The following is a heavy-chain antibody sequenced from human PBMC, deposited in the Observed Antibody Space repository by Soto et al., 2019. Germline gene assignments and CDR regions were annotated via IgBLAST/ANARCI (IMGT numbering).Heavy chain of an antibody. V-gene: IGHV3-23*01. CDR1: GFTFSSYA. D-gene: IGHD3-3*01. J-gene: IGHJ5*02. CDR3: AKTGPHERFLEGPQILGWFDP. CDR2: ISGSGGST. Sequence: GGSLRLSCAASGFTFSSYAMSWVRQAPGKGLEWVSAISGSGGSTYYADSVKGRFTISRDNSKNPLDLQMNRLRAEDTAVYYCAKTGPHERFLEGPQILGWFDPWGQGTLVTVSS.